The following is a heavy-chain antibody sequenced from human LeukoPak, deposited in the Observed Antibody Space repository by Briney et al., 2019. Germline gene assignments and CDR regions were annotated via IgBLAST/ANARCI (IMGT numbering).Heavy chain of an antibody. CDR3: ARGRYYDILTGYYKYYFDY. Sequence: SETLSLTCAVYGGSFSGYYWSWIRQPPGKGLGWIGEINHSGSTNYNPSLKSRVTISVDTSKNQFSLKLSSVTAADTAVYYCARGRYYDILTGYYKYYFDYWGQGTLVTVSS. V-gene: IGHV4-34*01. J-gene: IGHJ4*02. D-gene: IGHD3-9*01. CDR2: INHSGST. CDR1: GGSFSGYY.